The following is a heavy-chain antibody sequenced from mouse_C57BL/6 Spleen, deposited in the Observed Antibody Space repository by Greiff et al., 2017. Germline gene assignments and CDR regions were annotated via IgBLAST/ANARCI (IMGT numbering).Heavy chain of an antibody. CDR2: IDPSDSET. CDR3: ARYDYDRYFDY. J-gene: IGHJ2*01. V-gene: IGHV1-52*01. CDR1: GYTFTSYW. Sequence: QVQLQQPGAELVRPGSSVKLSCKASGYTFTSYWMHWVKQRPIQGLEWIGNIDPSDSETHYNQKFKDKATLTVDKSSSTAYMQLSSLTSEDSAVYYCARYDYDRYFDYWGQGTTLTVSS. D-gene: IGHD2-4*01.